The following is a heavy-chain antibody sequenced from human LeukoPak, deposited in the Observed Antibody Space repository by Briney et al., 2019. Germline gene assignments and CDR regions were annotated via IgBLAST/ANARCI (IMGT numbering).Heavy chain of an antibody. CDR2: IIPILGIA. Sequence: ASVKVSCKASGGTFSSYAISWVRQAPGQGLEWMGRIIPILGIANYAQKLQGRVTITADKSTSTAYMELSSLRSEDTAVYYCARITSGYDSWIAEYFQHWGQGTLVTVSS. D-gene: IGHD5-12*01. V-gene: IGHV1-69*04. J-gene: IGHJ1*01. CDR1: GGTFSSYA. CDR3: ARITSGYDSWIAEYFQH.